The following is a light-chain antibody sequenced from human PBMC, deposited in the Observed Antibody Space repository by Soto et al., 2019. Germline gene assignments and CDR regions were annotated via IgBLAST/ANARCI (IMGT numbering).Light chain of an antibody. Sequence: EIVMTQSPLSLPVTPGEPSSISCRSSQSLLHYNGFNYLDWYLQKPGQSPQLLIYLGSNRASGVPARFSGSGSGTDFARKISRVEAEDVGDYYCMQSRRRPRTFGQGTNLEIK. CDR2: LGS. CDR1: QSLLHYNGFNY. J-gene: IGKJ2*01. CDR3: MQSRRRPRT. V-gene: IGKV2-28*01.